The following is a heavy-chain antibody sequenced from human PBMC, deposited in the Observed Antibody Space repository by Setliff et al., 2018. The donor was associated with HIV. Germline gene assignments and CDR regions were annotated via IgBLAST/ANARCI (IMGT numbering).Heavy chain of an antibody. Sequence: SETLSLTCTVSGGSISSSSYYWGWIRQPPGKGLEWIGSIYYSGTTYYNPSLKSRVTMSVDTSKNQFSLKLNSVTAADTAVYFCACLSGFLDYWGQGTLVTVSS. CDR1: GGSISSSSYY. CDR3: ACLSGFLDY. CDR2: IYYSGTT. V-gene: IGHV4-39*07. D-gene: IGHD3-22*01. J-gene: IGHJ4*02.